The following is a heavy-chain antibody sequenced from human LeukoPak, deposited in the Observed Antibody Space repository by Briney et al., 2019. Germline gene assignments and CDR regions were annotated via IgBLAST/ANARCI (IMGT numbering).Heavy chain of an antibody. Sequence: GASVKVSCKTSGYTFTSYGITWVRQAPGQGLEWMGWISAYNNKKDYAQKFQGRVTMTTDTSTSTAYMELRSLRSDDTAVYYCARGSSGSYRANWFDPWGQGTLVTVSS. CDR3: ARGSSGSYRANWFDP. V-gene: IGHV1-18*01. J-gene: IGHJ5*02. CDR2: ISAYNNKK. D-gene: IGHD1-26*01. CDR1: GYTFTSYG.